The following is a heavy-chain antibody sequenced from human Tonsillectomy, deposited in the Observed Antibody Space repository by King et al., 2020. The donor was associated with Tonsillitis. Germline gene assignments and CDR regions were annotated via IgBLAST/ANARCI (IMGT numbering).Heavy chain of an antibody. CDR3: AREVPIYYYYMDV. CDR2: INSDWSST. J-gene: IGHJ6*03. CDR1: GFTFSSYW. D-gene: IGHD1-1*01. Sequence: VQLVESGGGLVQPGGSLRLSFAASGFTFSSYWMHWVRQAPVKGLVWGSRINSDWSSTNYADSVNGRFTISRDNAKNTLYLQMNSLRTEDTAVYYCAREVPIYYYYMDVWGKGTTVTVSS. V-gene: IGHV3-74*01.